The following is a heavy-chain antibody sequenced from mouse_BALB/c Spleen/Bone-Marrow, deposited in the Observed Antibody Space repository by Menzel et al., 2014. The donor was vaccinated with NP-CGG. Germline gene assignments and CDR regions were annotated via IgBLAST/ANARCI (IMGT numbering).Heavy chain of an antibody. Sequence: QVKLQQSGAELAKPGASVKMSCKASGYTFXSYWMHWVKQRPGQGLEWIGNINPGSGYNEYNQKIKDMATLNADKSSSTTCMHLSSLTPEDSAVSYCARPITTGIQAWFAYWGQGILVTVSA. CDR2: INPGSGYN. CDR1: GYTFXSYW. CDR3: ARPITTGIQAWFAY. D-gene: IGHD2-4*01. J-gene: IGHJ3*01. V-gene: IGHV1-7*01.